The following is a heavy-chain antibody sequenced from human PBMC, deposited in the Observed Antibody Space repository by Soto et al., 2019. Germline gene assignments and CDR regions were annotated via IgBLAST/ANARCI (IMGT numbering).Heavy chain of an antibody. Sequence: LXLTCTVSGGSPRSSTYQWGWIRQPPGRGLEWIGSAYYSESTYYNPSLNSRVAVSVDTSKHQFSLKVTSVTAADTAGYYCAKDQYNWNYHYYYGMDVWGQGTTVTVSS. D-gene: IGHD1-20*01. V-gene: IGHV4-39*02. CDR1: GGSPRSSTYQ. J-gene: IGHJ6*02. CDR3: AKDQYNWNYHYYYGMDV. CDR2: AYYSEST.